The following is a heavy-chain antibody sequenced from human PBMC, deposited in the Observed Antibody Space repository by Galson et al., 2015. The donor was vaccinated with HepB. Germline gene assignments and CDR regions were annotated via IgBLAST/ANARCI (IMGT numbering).Heavy chain of an antibody. Sequence: SGYDFTAYVITWVRQAPGQGLEWMGWISPYSGNTNYAQKLQDRVTMTTDKSTSTAFMDLRSLRPDDTAVYYCARRLSIAYCGGDCHALDGFDVWGQGTMVTVS. V-gene: IGHV1-18*01. J-gene: IGHJ3*01. CDR1: GYDFTAYV. D-gene: IGHD2-21*02. CDR2: ISPYSGNT. CDR3: ARRLSIAYCGGDCHALDGFDV.